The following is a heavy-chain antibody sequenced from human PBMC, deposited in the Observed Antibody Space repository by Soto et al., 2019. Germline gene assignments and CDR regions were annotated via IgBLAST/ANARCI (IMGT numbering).Heavy chain of an antibody. V-gene: IGHV4-39*01. CDR1: GVSISNSSYY. Sequence: SGTLSLPCPVSGVSISNSSYYWGCIRRPTGKGLEWIGTIYYSGITYYNPSLKSRVTLSVDTSMNNFSLKLTSVTAADTAVYYCARYGSNRGRGPLVTVSS. D-gene: IGHD4-17*01. CDR3: ARYGSN. CDR2: IYYSGIT. J-gene: IGHJ4*02.